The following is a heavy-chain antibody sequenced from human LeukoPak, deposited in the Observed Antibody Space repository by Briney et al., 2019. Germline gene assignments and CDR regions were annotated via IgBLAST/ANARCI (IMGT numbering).Heavy chain of an antibody. CDR3: ARGPEGYYYYYYMDV. V-gene: IGHV1-69*06. J-gene: IGHJ6*03. CDR2: VIPIFGTA. Sequence: ASVKVSCKASGGTFSSHAISWVRQAPGQGLEWMGGVIPIFGTANYAQKFQGRVTITADKSTSTAYMELSSLRSEDTAVYYCARGPEGYYYYYYMDVWGKGTTVTVSS. CDR1: GGTFSSHA.